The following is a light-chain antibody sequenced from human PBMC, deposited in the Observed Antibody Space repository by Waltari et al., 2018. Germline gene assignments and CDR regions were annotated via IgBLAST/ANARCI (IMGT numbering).Light chain of an antibody. J-gene: IGKJ3*01. CDR3: QQYINWPSFT. CDR1: QGVSSN. V-gene: IGKV3D-15*01. Sequence: EIVMTQSPATLSVSPGESVTLSCWASQGVSSNLAWYQQKPGQGPSLLIYDAYTRAPGIPARFSGSGSGTEFTLTISSLTSEDFAIYYCQQYINWPSFTFGPGTKVDIK. CDR2: DAY.